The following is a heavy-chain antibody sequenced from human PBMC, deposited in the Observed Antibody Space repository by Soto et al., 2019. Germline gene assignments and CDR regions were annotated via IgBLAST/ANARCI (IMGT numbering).Heavy chain of an antibody. J-gene: IGHJ6*02. V-gene: IGHV4-30-4*01. D-gene: IGHD3-10*01. CDR2: IYYSGST. CDR1: GGSISNGDYY. Sequence: PXETLSLSCAISGGSISNGDYYWNWIRQSPGKGLEWIGCIYYSGSTYYNPSLKSRVTMFVDTSNNQFSLKLTSVTVADTAVYYCAREGGLNLWFGELGYYYYGMDVWGQGTTVTVSS. CDR3: AREGGLNLWFGELGYYYYGMDV.